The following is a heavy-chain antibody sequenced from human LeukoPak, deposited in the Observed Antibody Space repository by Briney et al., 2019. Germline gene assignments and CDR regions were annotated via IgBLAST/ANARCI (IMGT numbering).Heavy chain of an antibody. J-gene: IGHJ6*02. CDR1: GFTFDDYA. V-gene: IGHV3-9*01. CDR2: ISWNSGSI. D-gene: IGHD2-2*02. Sequence: GRSLRLSCAASGFTFDDYAMHWVRQAPGKGLEWVSGISWNSGSIGYADSVKGRFTISGDNAKNSLYLQMNSLRAEDTALYYCAKGVVVVPAAIYYGMDVWGQGTTVTVSS. CDR3: AKGVVVVPAAIYYGMDV.